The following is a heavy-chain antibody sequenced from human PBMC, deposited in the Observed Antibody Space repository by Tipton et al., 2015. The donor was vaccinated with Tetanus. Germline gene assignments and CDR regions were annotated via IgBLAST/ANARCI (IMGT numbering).Heavy chain of an antibody. CDR3: ARHPPPYYYGSGSYLDY. D-gene: IGHD3-10*01. V-gene: IGHV4-39*01. CDR2: IYYSGST. CDR1: GASISSGSYY. Sequence: TLSLTCSVSGASISSGSYYWSWIRQPPGKALEWIGSIYYSGSTFYHPSLQSRVTISVDTSKNQFSLRLSSVTAADTAVYFCARHPPPYYYGSGSYLDYWGRGTPVTVSS. J-gene: IGHJ4*02.